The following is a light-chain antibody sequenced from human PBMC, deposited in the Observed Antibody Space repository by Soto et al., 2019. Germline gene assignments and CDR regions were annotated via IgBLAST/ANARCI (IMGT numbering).Light chain of an antibody. J-gene: IGKJ1*01. CDR1: QSVSSY. CDR3: QQRSNWPPGPWT. Sequence: EIVLTQSPATLSLSPGERATLSCRASQSVSSYLAWYQQKPGQAPRLLIYDASNRATGIPARFSGSGSGTDFTLTIISLEPEDFAVYYCQQRSNWPPGPWTFGQGTKVEIK. V-gene: IGKV3-11*01. CDR2: DAS.